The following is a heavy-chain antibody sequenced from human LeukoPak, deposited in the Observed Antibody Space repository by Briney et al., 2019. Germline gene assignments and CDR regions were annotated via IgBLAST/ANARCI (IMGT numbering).Heavy chain of an antibody. J-gene: IGHJ4*02. CDR1: GFTFSDCD. V-gene: IGHV3-21*01. Sequence: GGSLRLSYTASGFTFSDCDMNWFRQAPGKGLEWVSSISYRTSHIYYADSVKGRFTISRDNAKNSLYLQMDSLRAEDTAVYFCGRAFPPLRTAAAGDYWGQGTLVTVSS. CDR3: GRAFPPLRTAAAGDY. D-gene: IGHD6-13*01. CDR2: ISYRTSHI.